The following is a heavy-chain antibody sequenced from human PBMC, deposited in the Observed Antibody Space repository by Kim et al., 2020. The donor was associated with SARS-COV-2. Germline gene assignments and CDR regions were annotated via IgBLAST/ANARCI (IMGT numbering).Heavy chain of an antibody. D-gene: IGHD3-10*01. CDR3: ARGYGSGSYLRRYYYYGMDV. Sequence: ASVKVSCKASGYTFTSYGISWVRQAPGQGLEWMGWISAYNGNTNYAQKLQGRVTMTTDTSTSTAYMELRSLRSDDTAVYYCARGYGSGSYLRRYYYYGMDVWGQGTTVTVSS. V-gene: IGHV1-18*01. CDR2: ISAYNGNT. CDR1: GYTFTSYG. J-gene: IGHJ6*02.